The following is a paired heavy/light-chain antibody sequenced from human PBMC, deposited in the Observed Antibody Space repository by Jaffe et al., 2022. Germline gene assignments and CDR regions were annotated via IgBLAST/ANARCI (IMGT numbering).Light chain of an antibody. CDR3: SSYAGNFMV. V-gene: IGLV2-8*01. CDR1: SSDVGYYNY. CDR2: DVN. Sequence: QSALTQPPSASGSPGQSVTISCTGTSSDVGYYNYVSWYQQHPGKAPKLMIYDVNKRPSGVPDRFSGSKSGNTAFLTVSGLQAEDEADYYCSSYAGNFMVVGGGTQLTVL. J-gene: IGLJ3*02.
Heavy chain of an antibody. CDR2: IKPNSGVT. CDR3: AREGVAYHWYFDL. CDR1: GYTFTDYY. V-gene: IGHV1-2*06. D-gene: IGHD3-3*01. Sequence: QVQLVQSGAEVKKPGASVKVSCKASGYTFTDYYIHWVRQAPGRGFECVGRIKPNSGVTDYAQKFQGRVTMTLDTSISTAYMELSNLRSDDTAIYYCAREGVAYHWYFDLWGRGTLVTVSS. J-gene: IGHJ2*01.